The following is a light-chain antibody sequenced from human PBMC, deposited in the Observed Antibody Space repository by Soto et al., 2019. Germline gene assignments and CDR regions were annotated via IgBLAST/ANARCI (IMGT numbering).Light chain of an antibody. CDR1: SSGVGGYNY. CDR2: DVS. J-gene: IGLJ1*01. CDR3: SSYAGSNNFNV. Sequence: QSVLTQPPSASGSPGQSVTISCTGASSGVGGYNYVSWYQQHPGKAPKLMIYDVSKRPSGVPDRFSGSKSGNTASLTVSGLQAEDEADYYCSSYAGSNNFNVFGTGTKVTVL. V-gene: IGLV2-8*01.